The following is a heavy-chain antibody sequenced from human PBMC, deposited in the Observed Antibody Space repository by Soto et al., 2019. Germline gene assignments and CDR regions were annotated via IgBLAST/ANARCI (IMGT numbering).Heavy chain of an antibody. D-gene: IGHD2-15*01. Sequence: GGSLRLSCAASGFTFRSYAMHWVRQAPGKGLEWVAVISYDGSNKYYADSVKGRFTISRDNSKNTLYLQMNSLRAEDTAVYYCARGRYCSGGSCYFLGSWFDPWGQGTLVTVSS. CDR2: ISYDGSNK. CDR3: ARGRYCSGGSCYFLGSWFDP. J-gene: IGHJ5*02. CDR1: GFTFRSYA. V-gene: IGHV3-30-3*01.